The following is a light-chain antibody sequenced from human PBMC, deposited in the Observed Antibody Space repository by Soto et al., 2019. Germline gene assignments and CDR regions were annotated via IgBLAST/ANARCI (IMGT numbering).Light chain of an antibody. CDR3: QQYGSSGT. CDR2: GAS. Sequence: EIVLTQSPATLSLSPGERATLSCRASQSVSNNYLAWYQQKPGQAPRLLIYGASNRATGIPDRFSGSGSGTDFTLTISRLEPEDFAVYYWQQYGSSGTFGQGTKVDI. V-gene: IGKV3-20*01. J-gene: IGKJ1*01. CDR1: QSVSNNY.